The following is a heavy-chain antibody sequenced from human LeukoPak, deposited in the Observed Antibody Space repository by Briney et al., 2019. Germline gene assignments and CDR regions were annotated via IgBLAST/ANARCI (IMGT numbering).Heavy chain of an antibody. J-gene: IGHJ4*02. V-gene: IGHV5-51*01. CDR2: INPRDSDT. Sequence: GESLKISCKGSGYSFTNYCIGWVRQMPGKGLEWMGIINPRDSDTRYSPSFQGQVTISADKSISTAYLQWSSLKASDTAMYYCARWGGYCSGGNCYPLYYFDYWGQGTLVTVSS. CDR3: ARWGGYCSGGNCYPLYYFDY. D-gene: IGHD2-15*01. CDR1: GYSFTNYC.